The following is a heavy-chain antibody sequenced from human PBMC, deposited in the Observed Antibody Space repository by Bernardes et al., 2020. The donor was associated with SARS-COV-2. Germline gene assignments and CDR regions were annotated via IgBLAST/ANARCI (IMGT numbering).Heavy chain of an antibody. D-gene: IGHD5-18*01. CDR2: IYSSGST. CDR1: GGSISGYY. J-gene: IGHJ4*02. V-gene: IGHV4-59*12. Sequence: SETLSLTCTVSGGSISGYYWSWIRQPPGKGLEWIGSIYSSGSTNYKSSLKSRVTMSIDTSKNQFSLKLNSVSAADTAVYYCARDPRGGYSYGYGYWGQGTLVTVSS. CDR3: ARDPRGGYSYGYGY.